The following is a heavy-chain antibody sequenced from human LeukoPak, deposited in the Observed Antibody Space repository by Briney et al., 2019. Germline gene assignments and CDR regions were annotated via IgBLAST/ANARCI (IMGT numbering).Heavy chain of an antibody. Sequence: QSGGSLRLSCAASGFTFSTYSMNWVRQAPGKGLEWVSYISTSISTMYYADSVEGRFTISRDNAKTSLYLQMNSLRADDTAVYYCARLRSKYWFDPWGQGTLVTVSS. CDR3: ARLRSKYWFDP. CDR2: ISTSISTM. D-gene: IGHD4-11*01. CDR1: GFTFSTYS. J-gene: IGHJ5*02. V-gene: IGHV3-48*01.